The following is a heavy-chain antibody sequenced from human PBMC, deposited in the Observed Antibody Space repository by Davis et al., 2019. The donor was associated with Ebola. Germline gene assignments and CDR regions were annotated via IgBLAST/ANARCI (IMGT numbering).Heavy chain of an antibody. V-gene: IGHV1-46*03. CDR3: ARDDTYYDILTGYYLHYYYGMDV. CDR2: INPSGGST. D-gene: IGHD3-9*01. CDR1: GYTFTSYY. J-gene: IGHJ6*02. Sequence: AASVKVSCKASGYTFTSYYMHWVRQAPGQGLEWMGIINPSGGSTSYAQKFQGRVTMTRDTSTSTVYMELSSLRSEDTAVYYCARDDTYYDILTGYYLHYYYGMDVWGQGTTVTVSS.